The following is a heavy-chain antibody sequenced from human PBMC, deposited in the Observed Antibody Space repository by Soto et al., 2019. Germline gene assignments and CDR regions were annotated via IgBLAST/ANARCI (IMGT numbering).Heavy chain of an antibody. CDR1: GGTFSSYT. J-gene: IGHJ4*02. CDR2: IIPIFGTA. Sequence: SVKVSCKASGGTFSSYTISWVRQAPGQGLEWMGGIIPIFGTANYAQKLQGRVTITADKSTSTAYMELSSLRSEDTAVYYCATSPTKVAATFNYWGQGTLVTVSS. CDR3: ATSPTKVAATFNY. D-gene: IGHD2-15*01. V-gene: IGHV1-69*06.